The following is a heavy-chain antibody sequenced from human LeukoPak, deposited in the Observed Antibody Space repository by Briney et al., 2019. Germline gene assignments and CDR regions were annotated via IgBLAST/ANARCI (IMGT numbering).Heavy chain of an antibody. D-gene: IGHD3-10*01. J-gene: IGHJ3*02. CDR1: GFTFSSYW. CDR2: ISSDGRTT. Sequence: GGSLRLTCAASGFTFSSYWMHWVRQGPGKGLVWVSRISSDGRTTSYADSVKGRFTISRDNAKNTLYLQMNSLRVEDTAVYYCARDSRYYYDSRNYDNVAFDMWGQGTMVTVSS. V-gene: IGHV3-74*01. CDR3: ARDSRYYYDSRNYDNVAFDM.